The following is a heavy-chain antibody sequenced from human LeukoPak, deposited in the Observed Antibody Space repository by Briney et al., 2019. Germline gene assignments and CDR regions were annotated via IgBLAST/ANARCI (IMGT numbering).Heavy chain of an antibody. J-gene: IGHJ4*02. V-gene: IGHV7-4-1*02. CDR3: ARDLRITMVRGVIILFDY. Sequence: ASVKVSCKASGYTFTSYAMNWVRQAPGQGLEWMGWINTNTGNPTYAQGFTGRFVFSLDTSVSTAYLQISSLKAEDTAVYYCARDLRITMVRGVIILFDYWGQGTLVTVSS. CDR2: INTNTGNP. CDR1: GYTFTSYA. D-gene: IGHD3-10*01.